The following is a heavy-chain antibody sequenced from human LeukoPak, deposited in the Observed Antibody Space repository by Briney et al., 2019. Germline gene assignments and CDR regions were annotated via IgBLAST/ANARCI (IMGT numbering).Heavy chain of an antibody. J-gene: IGHJ6*03. Sequence: SQTLSLTCTVSGDSIDNGGYYWSWIRQRAGKGLEWIVRIDPSGSTNYNPSLKRRVTISIDTTKNQFSLRLSPVTAADTAVYLCARSRMYCSGERCYFEDFRYYYMDVWGKGTTVTVSS. V-gene: IGHV4-61*02. CDR3: ARSRMYCSGERCYFEDFRYYYMDV. CDR1: GDSIDNGGYY. CDR2: IDPSGST. D-gene: IGHD2-15*01.